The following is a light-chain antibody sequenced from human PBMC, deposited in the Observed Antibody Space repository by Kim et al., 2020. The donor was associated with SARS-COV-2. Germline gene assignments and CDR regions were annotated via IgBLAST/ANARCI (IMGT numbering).Light chain of an antibody. V-gene: IGKV3-11*01. CDR2: DSS. CDR3: QQRSNWPIT. CDR1: QSVSSY. J-gene: IGKJ5*01. Sequence: SPGERATRTCRTSQSVSSYLAWYQQKPGQAPRLLIYDSSNRATGIPARFSGSGSGTDFTLTISSLEPEDFSVYYCQQRSNWPITFGQGTRLEIK.